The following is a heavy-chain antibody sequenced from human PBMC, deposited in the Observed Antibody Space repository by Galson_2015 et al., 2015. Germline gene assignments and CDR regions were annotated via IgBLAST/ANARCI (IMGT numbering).Heavy chain of an antibody. Sequence: SVKVSCKASGYTFTGYYMHWVRQAPGQGLEWMGWINPNSGGTNYAQKFQGWVTMTRDTSISTAYMELSRLRSDDTAVYYCARDPTGYCSGGSCYLFDYWGQGTLVTVSS. CDR1: GYTFTGYY. D-gene: IGHD2-15*01. CDR3: ARDPTGYCSGGSCYLFDY. J-gene: IGHJ4*02. CDR2: INPNSGGT. V-gene: IGHV1-2*04.